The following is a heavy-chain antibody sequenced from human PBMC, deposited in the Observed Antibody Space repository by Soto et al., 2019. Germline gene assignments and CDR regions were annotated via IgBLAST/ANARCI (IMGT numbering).Heavy chain of an antibody. V-gene: IGHV1-69*13. J-gene: IGHJ4*02. CDR3: AREMVRGVGYDY. D-gene: IGHD3-10*01. CDR2: IIPIYGTA. CDR1: GYTFTSYG. Sequence: SLKVSCKASGYTFTSYGISWVRQAPGQGLEWMGGIIPIYGTANYAQKFQGRVTMTADESTSTVYMELSSLRSDDTAVYYCAREMVRGVGYDYWGQGTLVTVSS.